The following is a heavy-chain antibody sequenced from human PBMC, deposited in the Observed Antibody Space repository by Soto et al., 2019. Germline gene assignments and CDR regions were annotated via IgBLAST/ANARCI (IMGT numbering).Heavy chain of an antibody. CDR3: ARAASYYGSDS. D-gene: IGHD3-10*01. CDR2: IYNDGST. Sequence: GGSLRLSCTVSGFTVSTNYMSWVRQAPGKGLEWVSVIYNDGSTYYADSVKGRFTISRDDSENTLYLQMHSLRAEDTAMYYCARAASYYGSDSWGQGTLVTVSS. CDR1: GFTVSTNY. J-gene: IGHJ4*02. V-gene: IGHV3-53*01.